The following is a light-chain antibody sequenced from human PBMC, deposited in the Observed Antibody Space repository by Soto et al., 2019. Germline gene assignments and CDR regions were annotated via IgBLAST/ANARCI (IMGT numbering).Light chain of an antibody. V-gene: IGKV3-20*01. CDR2: GAS. Sequence: IVVTQSPCTLSLSPGERATLACRASQSVSSRYLAWYQQKPCQAPRLLIYGASSRDTVIPDRFSGSGSGTAFNLSISRLEPEDFAVYYCQHYGCSLFTFGPGTKVDIK. CDR3: QHYGCSLFT. CDR1: QSVSSRY. J-gene: IGKJ3*01.